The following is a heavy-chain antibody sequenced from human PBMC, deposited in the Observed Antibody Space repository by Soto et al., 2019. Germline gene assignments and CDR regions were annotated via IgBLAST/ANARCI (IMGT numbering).Heavy chain of an antibody. Sequence: SVKVSCKASGYSFTDYHIHWVRQAPGQGLEWLGRINPKSGGTSTAQKFQGWVTMTTDTSSSTASMELTRLTSDDTAIYYCARGDSTDCSNGVCSFFYNHDMDVWGQGTTVTVSS. CDR1: GYSFTDYH. V-gene: IGHV1-2*04. J-gene: IGHJ6*02. CDR2: INPKSGGT. D-gene: IGHD2-8*01. CDR3: ARGDSTDCSNGVCSFFYNHDMDV.